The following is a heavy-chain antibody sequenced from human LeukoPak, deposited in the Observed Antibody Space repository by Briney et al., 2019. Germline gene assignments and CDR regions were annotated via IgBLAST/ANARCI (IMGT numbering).Heavy chain of an antibody. J-gene: IGHJ5*02. D-gene: IGHD6-13*01. CDR1: GGSINSYY. CDR3: ARWYSSSWYNWFDP. CDR2: IYYSGST. V-gene: IGHV4-59*01. Sequence: PSETLSLTCTVSGGSINSYYWSWIRQPPGKGLEWMGYIYYSGSTNYNPSLRSRVTISVDTSKNQFSLKLSSVTAADTAVYYCARWYSSSWYNWFDPWGQGTLVTVSS.